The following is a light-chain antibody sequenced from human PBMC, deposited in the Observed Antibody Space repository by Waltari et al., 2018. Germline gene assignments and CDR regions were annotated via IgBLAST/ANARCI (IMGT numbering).Light chain of an antibody. V-gene: IGLV2-23*01. CDR2: DDT. CDR1: SNDVGSSNF. CDR3: CAYAGKV. Sequence: QSALTQPASVSGSPGQSATISCTGTSNDVGSSNFFPWYQQHPGKAPKLIIHDDTERPSGVSDRCSGSKSANGASLTISGLQAEDEAHYYCCAYAGKVFGGGTRLTVL. J-gene: IGLJ3*02.